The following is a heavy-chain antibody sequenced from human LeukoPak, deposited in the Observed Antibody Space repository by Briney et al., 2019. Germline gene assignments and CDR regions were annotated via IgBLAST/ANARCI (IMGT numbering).Heavy chain of an antibody. CDR2: INHSGST. CDR3: ARGRGIVATISRYYYYYYMDV. J-gene: IGHJ6*03. CDR1: GGSFSGYY. V-gene: IGHV4-34*01. Sequence: SETLSLTCAVCGGSFSGYYWSWIRQPPGKGLEWIGEINHSGSTNYNPSLKSRVTISVDTSKNQFSLKLSSVTAADTAVYYCARGRGIVATISRYYYYYYMDVWGKGTTVTVSS. D-gene: IGHD5-12*01.